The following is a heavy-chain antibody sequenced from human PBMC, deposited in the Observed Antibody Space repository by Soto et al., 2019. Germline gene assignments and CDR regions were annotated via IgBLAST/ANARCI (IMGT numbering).Heavy chain of an antibody. J-gene: IGHJ6*02. Sequence: GGSLRLSCAASGFTFSNAWMSWVRQAPGKGLEWVGRIKSKTDGGTTDYAAPVKGRFTISRDDSKNTLYLQMNSLKTEDTAVYYCTTEVGWYYYYGMDVWGQGTTVTVSS. CDR1: GFTFSNAW. CDR2: IKSKTDGGTT. CDR3: TTEVGWYYYYGMDV. D-gene: IGHD6-19*01. V-gene: IGHV3-15*01.